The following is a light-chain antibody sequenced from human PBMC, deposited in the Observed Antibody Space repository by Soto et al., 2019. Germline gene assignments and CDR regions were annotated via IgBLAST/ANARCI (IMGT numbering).Light chain of an antibody. V-gene: IGLV2-14*01. J-gene: IGLJ1*01. CDR3: CSYTSSSTLYV. CDR2: EVN. Sequence: QSALTQPASVSGSPRQSITISCTGASSDVGGYTYVSWYQQHPGKAPKLMIYEVNNRPSGVSNRFSGSKSGNTASLTISGLQAEDEADYYCCSYTSSSTLYVFGTGTKV. CDR1: SSDVGGYTY.